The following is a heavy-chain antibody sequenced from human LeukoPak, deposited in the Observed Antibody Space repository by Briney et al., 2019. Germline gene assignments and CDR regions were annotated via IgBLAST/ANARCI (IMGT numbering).Heavy chain of an antibody. V-gene: IGHV3-74*01. J-gene: IGHJ3*02. CDR3: AVLEYGGSIDAFDI. CDR1: GFTFSSYW. Sequence: GGSLRLSCAASGFTFSSYWMHWVRQAPGKGLVWVSRINSDGSSTSYADSVKGRFTISRDNAKNTLYLQMNSLRAEDTAVYYCAVLEYGGSIDAFDIWGQGTMVTVSS. CDR2: INSDGSST. D-gene: IGHD3-3*01.